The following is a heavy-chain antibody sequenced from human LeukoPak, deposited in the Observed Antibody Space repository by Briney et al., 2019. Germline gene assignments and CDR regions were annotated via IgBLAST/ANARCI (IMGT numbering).Heavy chain of an antibody. Sequence: ASVKVSCKASGYTFTAYYVHWVRQAPGQGLEWMGWINPNSRGTKYAQKFQGRVTMTRDTSISTAYMELTRLRSDDTAVYYCARVDDILTGHLDCWGQGTLVTVSP. CDR3: ARVDDILTGHLDC. CDR2: INPNSRGT. D-gene: IGHD3-9*01. J-gene: IGHJ4*02. V-gene: IGHV1-2*02. CDR1: GYTFTAYY.